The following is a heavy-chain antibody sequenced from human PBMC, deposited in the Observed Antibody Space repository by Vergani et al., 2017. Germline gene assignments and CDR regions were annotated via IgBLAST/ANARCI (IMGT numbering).Heavy chain of an antibody. J-gene: IGHJ4*02. CDR2: IYPGDSDT. D-gene: IGHD6-19*01. Sequence: EVQLVQSGAEVKKPGESLKISCKGSGYSFTSYWIGCVRQMPGKGLEWMGIIYPGDSDTRYSPSFQGQVTISADKSISTAYLQWSSLKASDTAMYYCARQDIVPTDSYSSGWYDFDYWGQGTLVTVSS. V-gene: IGHV5-51*01. CDR1: GYSFTSYW. CDR3: ARQDIVPTDSYSSGWYDFDY.